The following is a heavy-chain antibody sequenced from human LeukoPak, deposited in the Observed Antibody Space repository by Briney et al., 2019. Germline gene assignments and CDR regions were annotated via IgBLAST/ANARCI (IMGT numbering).Heavy chain of an antibody. Sequence: SETLSLTCTVSGGSISSSSYYWGWIRQPPGKGLEWIGSIYYSGSTYYNPSLKSRVTISVDTSKNHFSLKLSSVTAADTAVYYCARFPGSAEYRHYYYMDVWGKGTTVTVSS. J-gene: IGHJ6*03. CDR2: IYYSGST. CDR1: GGSISSSSYY. V-gene: IGHV4-39*07. CDR3: ARFPGSAEYRHYYYMDV. D-gene: IGHD2-15*01.